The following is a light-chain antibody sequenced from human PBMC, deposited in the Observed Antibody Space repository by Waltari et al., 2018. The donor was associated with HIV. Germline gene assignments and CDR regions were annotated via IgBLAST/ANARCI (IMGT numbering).Light chain of an antibody. V-gene: IGLV2-14*03. Sequence: SVLTQPASLSGFPGQSLTISCTGADRDFDFYTFFSWYQQHPGKVPKLILFNVDRRASGISDRFSGSKSGNTASLTISGLQTEDEAIYYCASYTANDTVLFAGGTTVTVL. CDR1: DRDFDFYTF. J-gene: IGLJ2*01. CDR3: ASYTANDTVL. CDR2: NVD.